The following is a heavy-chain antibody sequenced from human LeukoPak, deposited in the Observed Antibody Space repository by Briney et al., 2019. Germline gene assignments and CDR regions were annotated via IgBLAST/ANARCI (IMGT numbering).Heavy chain of an antibody. CDR1: GGSISSGDYY. CDR2: IYYSGST. Sequence: SETLSLTCTVSGGSISSGDYYWSWIRQPPGKGLEWIGYIYYSGSTYYNPSLKSRVTISVDTSKNQFSLKLRSVTAADTAVYYCAREYYYDSSGYWDDAFDIWGQGTMVTVSS. V-gene: IGHV4-30-4*08. D-gene: IGHD3-22*01. CDR3: AREYYYDSSGYWDDAFDI. J-gene: IGHJ3*02.